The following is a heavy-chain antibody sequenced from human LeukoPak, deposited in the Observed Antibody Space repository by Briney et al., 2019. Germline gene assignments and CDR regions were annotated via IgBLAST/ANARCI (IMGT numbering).Heavy chain of an antibody. J-gene: IGHJ4*02. CDR1: GYSFTSYW. CDR2: IYPGDSDT. V-gene: IGHV5-51*01. CDR3: AIPPDSVLPDY. D-gene: IGHD2-2*01. Sequence: GESLQISCKGSGYSFTSYWIDWVRQMPGKGLEWMGIIYPGDSDTRYSPSFQGQVTISADKSISTAYLQWSSLKASDTAMYYCAIPPDSVLPDYWGQGTLVTVSS.